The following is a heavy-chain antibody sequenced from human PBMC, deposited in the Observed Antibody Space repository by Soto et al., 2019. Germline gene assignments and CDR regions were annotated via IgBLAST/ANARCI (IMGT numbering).Heavy chain of an antibody. D-gene: IGHD2-2*01. J-gene: IGHJ4*02. CDR3: AKDLFDIVVVPAALPFGYSYGW. CDR1: GFTFSSYA. CDR2: ISGSGGST. Sequence: GGSLRLSCAASGFTFSSYAMSWVRQAPGKGLEWVSAISGSGGSTYYADSVKGWFTISRDNSKNTLYLQMNSLRAEDTAVYYCAKDLFDIVVVPAALPFGYSYGWWGQGTLVTVSS. V-gene: IGHV3-23*01.